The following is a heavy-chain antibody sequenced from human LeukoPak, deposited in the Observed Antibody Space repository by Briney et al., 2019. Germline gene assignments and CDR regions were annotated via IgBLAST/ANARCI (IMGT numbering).Heavy chain of an antibody. CDR2: IYYSGST. CDR1: GGSISSGGYY. J-gene: IGHJ3*02. CDR3: ARDFPDSSGYWSAFDI. D-gene: IGHD3-22*01. Sequence: PSETLSLTCTVSGGSISSGGYYWSWIRQHPGKGLEWIGYIYYSGSTYYNPSLKSRVTISVDTSKNQFSLKLSSVTAADTAVYYCARDFPDSSGYWSAFDIWGKGTMVTVSS. V-gene: IGHV4-31*03.